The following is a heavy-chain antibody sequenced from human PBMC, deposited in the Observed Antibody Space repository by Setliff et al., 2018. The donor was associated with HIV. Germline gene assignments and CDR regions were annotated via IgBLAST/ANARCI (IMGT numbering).Heavy chain of an antibody. CDR2: IYYSGRT. J-gene: IGHJ3*02. D-gene: IGHD5-12*01. CDR1: SGSMTSTGYY. V-gene: IGHV4-39*07. Sequence: SETLSLTCTVSSGSMTSTGYYWGWIRQPPGQGLEWIGSIYYSGRTYYKPSLESRVTISIDTSKNQFSLKLTSVTAADTAVYFCARVVPREVAPGGFDIWGQGTMVTVSS. CDR3: ARVVPREVAPGGFDI.